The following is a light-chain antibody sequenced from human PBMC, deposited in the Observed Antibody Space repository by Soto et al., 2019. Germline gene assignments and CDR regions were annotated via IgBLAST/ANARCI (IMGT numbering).Light chain of an antibody. J-gene: IGKJ1*01. CDR2: GAS. Sequence: EIVMTQSPATLSVSPGERATLSCRASQSISGNLAWYQQKPGQAPRLLIYGASARATGIPARFSGSGSGTEFTLTISSLQSEDFAVYYCQQYNNWPGTFGQGTKVEIK. CDR3: QQYNNWPGT. V-gene: IGKV3-15*01. CDR1: QSISGN.